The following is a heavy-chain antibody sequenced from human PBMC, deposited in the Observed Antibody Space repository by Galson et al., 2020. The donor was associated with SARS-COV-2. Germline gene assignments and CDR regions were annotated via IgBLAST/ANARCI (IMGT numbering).Heavy chain of an antibody. CDR2: ICYDGSNK. Sequence: TGGSLRLSCAASGFTFSSYGMHWVRQAPGKGLEWVAVICYDGSNKYYADSVKGRFTISRDNSKNTLYLQMNSLRAEDTAVYYCARDLAPYYYDSSGYYSSRNWGQGTLVTVSS. J-gene: IGHJ4*02. CDR1: GFTFSSYG. V-gene: IGHV3-33*01. D-gene: IGHD3-22*01. CDR3: ARDLAPYYYDSSGYYSSRN.